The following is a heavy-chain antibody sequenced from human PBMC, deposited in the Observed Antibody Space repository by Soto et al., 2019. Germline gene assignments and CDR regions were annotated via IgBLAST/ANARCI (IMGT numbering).Heavy chain of an antibody. CDR2: MNPNSGNT. CDR3: ASTREMTTGAFDI. CDR1: GYTFTSYD. J-gene: IGHJ3*02. V-gene: IGHV1-8*01. D-gene: IGHD4-17*01. Sequence: QVQLVQSGAEVKKPGASVKVSCKASGYTFTSYDINWVRQATGQGLEWMGWMNPNSGNTGYAQKFQGRGTMTRNNSISTAYMELSSLRSEDTAVYYCASTREMTTGAFDIWGQGTMVTVSS.